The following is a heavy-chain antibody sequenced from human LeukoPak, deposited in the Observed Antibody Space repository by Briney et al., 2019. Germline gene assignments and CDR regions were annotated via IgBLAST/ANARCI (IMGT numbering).Heavy chain of an antibody. CDR3: ARGGYYGSGSPPSLYFDY. D-gene: IGHD3-10*01. V-gene: IGHV3-30*03. J-gene: IGHJ4*02. Sequence: SGGSLRLSCAASGFTVSFYAMSWVRQAPGKGLEWVAVTSSDLNVKLYADSVKGRFTISRDNSRSTLYLQMNSLRPEDTAIYYCARGGYYGSGSPPSLYFDYWGQGTLVTVSS. CDR1: GFTVSFYA. CDR2: TSSDLNVK.